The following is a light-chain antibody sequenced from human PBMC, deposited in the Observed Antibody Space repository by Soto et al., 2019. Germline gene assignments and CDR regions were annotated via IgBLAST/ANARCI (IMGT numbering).Light chain of an antibody. J-gene: IGLJ1*01. V-gene: IGLV1-40*01. CDR2: GNS. CDR3: QTYYIILSGSHV. CDR1: GSNIGADYA. Sequence: QSVLTQPPSVSGAPGQRVTISCTGSGSNIGADYAVHWFQQLTGKAPKLLIYGNSDRPSGVPDRFSGSKSGTSASLAITGLQPEDEADYYCQTYYIILSGSHVFGSATKDTVL.